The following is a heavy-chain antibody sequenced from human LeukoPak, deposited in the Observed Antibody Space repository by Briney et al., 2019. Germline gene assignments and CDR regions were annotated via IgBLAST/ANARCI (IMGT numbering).Heavy chain of an antibody. CDR1: GFTFSSYG. V-gene: IGHV3-30*18. J-gene: IGHJ4*02. CDR2: ISYDGSNK. CDR3: AKEIRRGYSYGYLGFDY. Sequence: GGSLSLSCAASGFTFSSYGMHWVRQAPGKGLEWVAVISYDGSNKYYTDSVKGRFTISRDNSKNTLYLQMNSLRAEDTAVYYCAKEIRRGYSYGYLGFDYWGQGTLVTVSS. D-gene: IGHD5-18*01.